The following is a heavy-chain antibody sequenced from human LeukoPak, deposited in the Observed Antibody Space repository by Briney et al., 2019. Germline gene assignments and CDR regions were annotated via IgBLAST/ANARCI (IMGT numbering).Heavy chain of an antibody. V-gene: IGHV3-30*18. CDR2: ISYDGSNK. CDR1: GFTFSSYG. D-gene: IGHD6-19*01. J-gene: IGHJ4*02. Sequence: PGGSLRLSCAASGFTFSSYGMHWVRQAPGKGLEWVAVISYDGSNKYYADSVKGRFTISRDNSKNTLYLQMNSLRAEDTAVYYCAXDLDXSGPXFDYWGQGTLVTVSS. CDR3: AXDLDXSGPXFDY.